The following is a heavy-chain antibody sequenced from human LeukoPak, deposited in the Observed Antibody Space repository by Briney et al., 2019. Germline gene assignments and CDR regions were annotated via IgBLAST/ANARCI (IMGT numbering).Heavy chain of an antibody. D-gene: IGHD1-26*01. CDR3: ASRVGATSWVDY. V-gene: IGHV4-30-4*01. J-gene: IGHJ4*02. CDR1: GGSISSGGYY. Sequence: SETLSLTCTVSGGSISSGGYYWSWIRQPPGKGLEWIGYIYYSGSTYYNPSLKSRVTISVDTSKNQFSLKLSSVTAADTAVYYCASRVGATSWVDYRGQGTLVTVSS. CDR2: IYYSGST.